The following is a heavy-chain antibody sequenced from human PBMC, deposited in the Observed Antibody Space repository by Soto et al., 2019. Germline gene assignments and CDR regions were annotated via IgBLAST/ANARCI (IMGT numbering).Heavy chain of an antibody. D-gene: IGHD6-13*01. V-gene: IGHV1-3*01. J-gene: IGHJ4*02. CDR1: GYTFTSYA. CDR2: INAGNGNT. Sequence: GASVKVSCKASGYTFTSYAMHWVRQAPGQRLEWMGWINAGNGNTKYSQKFQGRVTITRDTSASTAYMELSSLRSEDTAVYYCARGSSSWYLGYWGQGTLVTVSS. CDR3: ARGSSSWYLGY.